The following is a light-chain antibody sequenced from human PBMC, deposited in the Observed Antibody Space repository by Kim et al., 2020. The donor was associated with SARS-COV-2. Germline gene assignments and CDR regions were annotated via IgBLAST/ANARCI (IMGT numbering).Light chain of an antibody. J-gene: IGLJ2*01. Sequence: VALGQTARITCQGDSLRTDYATWYQQKPGQAPILLIYGKNNRPSGIPDRFSGSSSGNTASLTITGTQAGDEADYYCNSRDTNDIVLFGGGTQLTVL. CDR3: NSRDTNDIVL. CDR1: SLRTDY. V-gene: IGLV3-19*01. CDR2: GKN.